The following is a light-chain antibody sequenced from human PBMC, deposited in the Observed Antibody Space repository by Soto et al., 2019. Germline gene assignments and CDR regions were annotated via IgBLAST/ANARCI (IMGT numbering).Light chain of an antibody. CDR2: GAS. V-gene: IGKV3-20*01. CDR1: QRVSSIY. Sequence: EIVLTQSPGTLSLSPGERATLSCRASQRVSSIYLAWYQQKPGQPPRLLIYGASSRATGIPDRFSGSGSGTDFALTISRLEPEDFAVYYCQQYGSSPPVTFGQGTKVEIK. J-gene: IGKJ1*01. CDR3: QQYGSSPPVT.